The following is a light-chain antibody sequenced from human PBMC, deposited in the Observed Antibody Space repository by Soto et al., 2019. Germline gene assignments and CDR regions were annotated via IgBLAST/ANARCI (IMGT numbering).Light chain of an antibody. CDR3: QQTSSFPLT. Sequence: DIQVTQSPSSVSASVCDRVTITCRASQGLFSWLAWYQQKPGKAPKLLIYAASSVQSGVPSRFSGSGSGTDFTLTISRLQPEDFATYYCQQTSSFPLTFGGGTKVEIK. CDR2: AAS. CDR1: QGLFSW. V-gene: IGKV1-12*01. J-gene: IGKJ4*01.